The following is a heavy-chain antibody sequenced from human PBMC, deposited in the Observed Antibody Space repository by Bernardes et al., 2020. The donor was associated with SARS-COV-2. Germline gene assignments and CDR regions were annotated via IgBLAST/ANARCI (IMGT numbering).Heavy chain of an antibody. CDR2: ISWNSGSI. J-gene: IGHJ2*01. CDR1: GFTFDDYA. Sequence: GGSLRLSCAASGFTFDDYAMHWVRQAPGKGLEWVSGISWNSGSIGYADSVKGRFTISRDNAKNSLYLQMNSLRAEDTALYYCAVAPGLHHWYFDLWGRGTLVTVSS. D-gene: IGHD2-21*02. V-gene: IGHV3-9*01. CDR3: AVAPGLHHWYFDL.